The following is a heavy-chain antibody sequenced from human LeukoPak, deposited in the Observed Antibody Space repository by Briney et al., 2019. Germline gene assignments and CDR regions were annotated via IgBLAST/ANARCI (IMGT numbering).Heavy chain of an antibody. D-gene: IGHD3-22*01. V-gene: IGHV1-46*01. J-gene: IGHJ4*02. CDR2: INPSGGST. Sequence: ASVKVSCKASGYTFTSYYIHWVRQAPGQGLEWMGLINPSGGSTNYAQKFQGRVTMTRDTSTSTVYMELSSLRSEDTAVYYCASRTYYYDSSGYSPFDYWGQGTLVTVSS. CDR1: GYTFTSYY. CDR3: ASRTYYYDSSGYSPFDY.